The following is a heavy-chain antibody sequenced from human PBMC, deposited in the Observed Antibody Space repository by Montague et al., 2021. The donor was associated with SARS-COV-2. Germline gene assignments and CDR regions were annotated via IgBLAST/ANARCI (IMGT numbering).Heavy chain of an antibody. D-gene: IGHD6-19*01. CDR3: ARDIAVAGLFDY. Sequence: TLSLTCTVSGGSISSGSYYWSWIRRPAGKGLEWIGRISISGSTNYNPSLKSRVTMSVDTSKNQFSLKLSSVTAADTAVYYCARDIAVAGLFDYWGQGTLVTVSS. CDR2: ISISGST. CDR1: GGSISSGSYY. V-gene: IGHV4-61*02. J-gene: IGHJ4*02.